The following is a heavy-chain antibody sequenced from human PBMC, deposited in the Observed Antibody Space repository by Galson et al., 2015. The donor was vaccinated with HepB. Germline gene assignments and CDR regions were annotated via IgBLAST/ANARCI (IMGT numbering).Heavy chain of an antibody. CDR1: GYTFSTYS. V-gene: IGHV1-8*01. D-gene: IGHD1-14*01. Sequence: SVKVSCKASGYTFSTYSITWVRQAPGQGLEWMGWMNPNSGNTGYAQKFQGRVTMTRNTSISTAYMELSSLRSEDTAVYYCARGRNRVVVDYWGQGTLVTVSS. J-gene: IGHJ4*02. CDR2: MNPNSGNT. CDR3: ARGRNRVVVDY.